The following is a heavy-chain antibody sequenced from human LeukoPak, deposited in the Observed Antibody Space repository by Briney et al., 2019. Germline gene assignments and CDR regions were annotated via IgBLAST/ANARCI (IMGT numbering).Heavy chain of an antibody. CDR1: GFIFSTYA. CDR2: ISGGGTST. J-gene: IGHJ5*02. V-gene: IGHV3-23*01. CDR3: AAPNWFDP. Sequence: GGSLRLSCAASGFIFSTYAMNWVRQAPGKGLEWVSAISGGGTSTYYADSVKGRFTISRDNSKNTLYLQMNSLRAEDTAVYYCAAPNWFDPWGQGTLVNGSS.